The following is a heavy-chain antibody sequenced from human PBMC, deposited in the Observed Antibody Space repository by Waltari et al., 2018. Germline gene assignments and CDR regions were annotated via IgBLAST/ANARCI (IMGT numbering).Heavy chain of an antibody. J-gene: IGHJ5*02. V-gene: IGHV3-30*18. CDR2: ISSDGSGK. CDR1: GYPFNNYG. Sequence: QVEESGGGVVQPGGSLRLSCVASGYPFNNYGMHWVGQAPGKGLEWLEVISSDGSGKDYADSMKGRFTMSRDNSKNTVYLQMNSLRPEDTAVYYCAKAGGIYNYPLDPWGQGTLVTVSS. CDR3: AKAGGIYNYPLDP. D-gene: IGHD1-26*01.